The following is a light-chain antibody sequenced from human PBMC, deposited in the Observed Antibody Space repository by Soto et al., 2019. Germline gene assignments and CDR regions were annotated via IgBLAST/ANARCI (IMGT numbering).Light chain of an antibody. CDR3: QQYNNWPLT. V-gene: IGKV3-15*01. Sequence: ETVMTQSPATLSASPGERVTLSCRASQSVSSNLAWYQHKPGQAPRLLIYGASTWATGLPARFSGSGSGTEFTLTISSLQSEDFAVYYCQQYNNWPLTFGGGTKVEIK. CDR1: QSVSSN. J-gene: IGKJ4*01. CDR2: GAS.